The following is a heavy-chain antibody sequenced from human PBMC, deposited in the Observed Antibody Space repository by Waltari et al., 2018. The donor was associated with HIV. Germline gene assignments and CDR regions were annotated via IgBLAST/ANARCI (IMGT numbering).Heavy chain of an antibody. Sequence: EVQLVESGGGLVQPGGSLRLSCAASGFTVSSNYMSWVRQAPGKGLEWVSVIYSGGSTYYADSVKGRFTISRDNSKNTLYLQMNSLRAEDTAVYYCARDPPYYDILTGYHLYYGMDVWGQGTTVTVSS. V-gene: IGHV3-66*01. CDR1: GFTVSSNY. CDR3: ARDPPYYDILTGYHLYYGMDV. J-gene: IGHJ6*02. D-gene: IGHD3-9*01. CDR2: IYSGGST.